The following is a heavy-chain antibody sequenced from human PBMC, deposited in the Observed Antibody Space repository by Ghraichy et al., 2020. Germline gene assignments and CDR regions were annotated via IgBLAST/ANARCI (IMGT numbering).Heavy chain of an antibody. CDR3: ARGDDSSGDY. V-gene: IGHV3-7*01. CDR2: INEDGSGK. Sequence: GGSLRLSCAASGFTFSNYWMTWVRQAPGKGLEWVANINEDGSGKYSVDSVKGRFTISRDNAKNSLYLQMNSLRADDTAVYYCARGDDSSGDYWGQGTLVTVSS. J-gene: IGHJ4*02. CDR1: GFTFSNYW. D-gene: IGHD6-19*01.